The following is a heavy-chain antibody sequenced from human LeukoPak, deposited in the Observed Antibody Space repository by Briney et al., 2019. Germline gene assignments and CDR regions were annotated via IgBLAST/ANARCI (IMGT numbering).Heavy chain of an antibody. D-gene: IGHD3-22*01. CDR2: INHSGST. V-gene: IGHV4-34*01. CDR1: GGSFSGYY. Sequence: SETLSLTCAVYGGSFSGYYWSWIRQPPGKGLEWIGEINHSGSTNYNPSLKSRVTISVDTSKNQFSLKLSSVTAADTAVYYCARGPRITMIVVVTKFDYWGQGTLDTVSS. J-gene: IGHJ4*02. CDR3: ARGPRITMIVVVTKFDY.